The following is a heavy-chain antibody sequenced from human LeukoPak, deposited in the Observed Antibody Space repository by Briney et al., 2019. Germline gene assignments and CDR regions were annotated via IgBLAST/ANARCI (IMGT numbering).Heavy chain of an antibody. Sequence: SVKVSCKASGGTFSSYAISWVRQAPGQGLEWMGGVIPIFGTANYAQKFQGRVTITADESTSTAYMELSSLRSEDTAVYYCARDSGFPHDPFDYWGQGTLVTVSS. CDR1: GGTFSSYA. J-gene: IGHJ4*02. D-gene: IGHD3-16*01. V-gene: IGHV1-69*13. CDR3: ARDSGFPHDPFDY. CDR2: VIPIFGTA.